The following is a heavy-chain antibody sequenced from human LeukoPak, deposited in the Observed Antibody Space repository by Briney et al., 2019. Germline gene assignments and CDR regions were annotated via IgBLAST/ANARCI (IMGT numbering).Heavy chain of an antibody. CDR2: IYYSGST. D-gene: IGHD6-6*01. J-gene: IGHJ4*02. V-gene: IGHV4-59*01. Sequence: PSETLSLTCTVSGGSISSYYWSWIRQPPGKGLEWIGYIYYSGSTNYNPSLKSRVTISVDTSKNQFSLKLSSVTAADTAVYHCARGDRGSSSSDVFDYWGQGTLVTVSS. CDR1: GGSISSYY. CDR3: ARGDRGSSSSDVFDY.